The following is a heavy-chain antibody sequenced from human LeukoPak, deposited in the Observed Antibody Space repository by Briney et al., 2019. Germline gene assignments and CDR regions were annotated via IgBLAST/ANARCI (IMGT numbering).Heavy chain of an antibody. V-gene: IGHV4-4*02. CDR1: GGSISSSNW. D-gene: IGHD4-17*01. J-gene: IGHJ4*02. CDR3: ARDPTKGTVTIHFDL. CDR2: IYHSGST. Sequence: SETLSLTCAVSGGSISSSNWWSCVRQPPGKGLEWIGEIYHSGSTNYNPSLQSRVTISIDTSRNKFSLNLRSVTAADTAVYYCARDPTKGTVTIHFDLWGQGTLVTVSS.